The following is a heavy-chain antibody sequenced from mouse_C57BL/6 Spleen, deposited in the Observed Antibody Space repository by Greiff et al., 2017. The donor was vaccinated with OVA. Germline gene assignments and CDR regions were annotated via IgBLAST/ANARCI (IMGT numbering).Heavy chain of an antibody. J-gene: IGHJ2*01. CDR3: ARSGMITTSYFDY. D-gene: IGHD2-4*01. V-gene: IGHV1-69*01. CDR2: IDPSDSYT. CDR1: GYTFTSYW. Sequence: VQLQQPGAELVMPGASVKLSCKASGYTFTSYWMHWVKQRPGQGLEWIGEIDPSDSYTNYNQKFKGKSTLTVDKSSSTAYMQLSSLTSEDSAVYYCARSGMITTSYFDYWGQGTTLTVSS.